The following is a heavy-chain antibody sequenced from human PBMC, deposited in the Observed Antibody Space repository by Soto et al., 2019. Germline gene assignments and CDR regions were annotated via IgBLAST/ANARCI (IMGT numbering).Heavy chain of an antibody. CDR1: GFTFSTFD. D-gene: IGHD3-10*01. CDR3: ARGRSFSYDSTPPPMFDP. CDR2: IGTLSDT. V-gene: IGHV3-13*01. Sequence: GGSLRLSCAGSGFTFSTFDIHWVRQAPGKGLEWVSGIGTLSDTFYAASVQGRFTISRQNAKNSVYLQMNGLRAGDTAFYYCARGRSFSYDSTPPPMFDPWGQGTLVTVSS. J-gene: IGHJ5*02.